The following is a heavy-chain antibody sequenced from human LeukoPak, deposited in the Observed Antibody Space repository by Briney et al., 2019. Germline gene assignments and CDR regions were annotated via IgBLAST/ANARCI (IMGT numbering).Heavy chain of an antibody. CDR3: ARGYYYDSSGYFDY. V-gene: IGHV3-30-3*01. Sequence: TGGSLRLSCAASGFTFSSYAMQWVRQAPGKGLEWVAVISYDGSNKYYADSVKGRFTISRDNSKNTLYLQMNSLRAEDTAVYYCARGYYYDSSGYFDYWGQGTLVTVSS. D-gene: IGHD3-22*01. CDR1: GFTFSSYA. CDR2: ISYDGSNK. J-gene: IGHJ4*02.